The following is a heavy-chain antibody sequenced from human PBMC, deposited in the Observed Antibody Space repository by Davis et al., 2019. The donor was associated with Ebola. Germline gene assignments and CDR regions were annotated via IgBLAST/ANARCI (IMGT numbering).Heavy chain of an antibody. J-gene: IGHJ2*01. CDR1: GFTFDDYA. D-gene: IGHD4-17*01. V-gene: IGHV3-53*01. CDR3: ARHVYGDFWFFDL. CDR2: IYRDGRT. Sequence: GESLKISCAASGFTFDDYAMSWVRQAPGKGLEWVSVIYRDGRTYYADSVKGRFTISRDNSNNTLFLQMNSVRAEDTAVYYCARHVYGDFWFFDLWGRGTLVTVSS.